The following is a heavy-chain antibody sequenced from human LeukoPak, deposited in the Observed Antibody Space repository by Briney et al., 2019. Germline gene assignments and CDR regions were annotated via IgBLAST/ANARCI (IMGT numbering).Heavy chain of an antibody. J-gene: IGHJ4*02. V-gene: IGHV4-31*03. D-gene: IGHD2-15*01. CDR2: RHYSGTT. Sequence: TLSLTCTVSGGSISSGGYYWSWIRQHPGKGLEWIGYRHYSGTTYYNASLKSRLTISVDTSKNQFSLKPSSVTAADTAVYYCARASLAYCSGGSCYAIDHWGQGTLVTVSS. CDR1: GGSISSGGYY. CDR3: ARASLAYCSGGSCYAIDH.